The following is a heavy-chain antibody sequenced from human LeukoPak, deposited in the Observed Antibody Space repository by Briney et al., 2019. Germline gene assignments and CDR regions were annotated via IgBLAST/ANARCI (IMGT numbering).Heavy chain of an antibody. CDR3: ARDQSTSFSHSYNFDY. D-gene: IGHD1-1*01. V-gene: IGHV1-2*02. J-gene: IGHJ4*02. CDR2: INPNSGGT. CDR1: GYTFSGYY. Sequence: GASVTVSCKASGYTFSGYYMHWVRQASGQGLEWMGWINPNSGGTNYAQKFQGRVTMTRDTSISTAYMELSRLTSDDTAVYFCARDQSTSFSHSYNFDYWGQGTLVTVSS.